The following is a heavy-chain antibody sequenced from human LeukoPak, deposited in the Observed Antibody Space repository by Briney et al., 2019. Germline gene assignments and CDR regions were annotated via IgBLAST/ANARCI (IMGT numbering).Heavy chain of an antibody. V-gene: IGHV3-21*01. J-gene: IGHJ4*02. CDR3: ARGGGQGGYSYGYNFDY. D-gene: IGHD5-18*01. CDR1: GFTFSDYY. Sequence: GGSLRLSCAASGFTFSDYYMNWVRQAPGKGLEWVSSIISSSSYIYYADSVKGRFTISRDNAKNSLYLQMNSLRAEDTAVYYCARGGGQGGYSYGYNFDYWGQGTLVTVSS. CDR2: IISSSSYI.